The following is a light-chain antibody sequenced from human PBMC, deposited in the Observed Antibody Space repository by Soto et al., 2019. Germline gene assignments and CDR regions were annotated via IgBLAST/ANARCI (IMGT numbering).Light chain of an antibody. Sequence: QSALPQPASVSGSPGQSITISCTGTSSDVGSYNYVSWYQQHPGKAPKVMIYDVSNRPSGVSYRFSGSKSGNTASLTISGLQAEDEADYYCSSYTTSSTYVFGTGTKVTVL. J-gene: IGLJ1*01. CDR1: SSDVGSYNY. CDR3: SSYTTSSTYV. CDR2: DVS. V-gene: IGLV2-14*01.